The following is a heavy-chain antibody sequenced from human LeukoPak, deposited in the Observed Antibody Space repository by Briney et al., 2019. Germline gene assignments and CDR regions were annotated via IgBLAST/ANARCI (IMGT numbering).Heavy chain of an antibody. Sequence: GGSLRLSCATSGFTFSDCGMHWVRQPPGKGLEWVAIIWYDGSNKYYADSVKGRFTISRDDSKNTLYLQMNSLRVEDTAVYYCARDMGSSSWYGGWFDRWGQGTLVTVSS. V-gene: IGHV3-33*01. CDR2: IWYDGSNK. J-gene: IGHJ5*02. CDR3: ARDMGSSSWYGGWFDR. CDR1: GFTFSDCG. D-gene: IGHD6-13*01.